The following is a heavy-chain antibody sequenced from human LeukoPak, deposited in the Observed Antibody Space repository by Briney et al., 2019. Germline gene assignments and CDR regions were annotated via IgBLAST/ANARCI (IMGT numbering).Heavy chain of an antibody. J-gene: IGHJ6*02. CDR2: ISSSGSTI. CDR3: ARDGGSHLLDYYGMDV. D-gene: IGHD3-10*01. Sequence: KAGGSLRLSCAASGFTFSDYYMSWIRQAPGKGLEWVSYISSSGSTIFYADSVKGRFTTSRDNAKNTLYLQMNSLRAEDTAVYYCARDGGSHLLDYYGMDVWGQGTTVTVSS. CDR1: GFTFSDYY. V-gene: IGHV3-11*01.